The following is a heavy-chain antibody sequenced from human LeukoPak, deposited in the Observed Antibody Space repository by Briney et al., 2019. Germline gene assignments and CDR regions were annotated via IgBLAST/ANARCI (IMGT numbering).Heavy chain of an antibody. CDR2: IYYSGSN. CDR1: GGSISSYY. J-gene: IGHJ6*02. V-gene: IGHV4-59*01. CDR3: ARIRIEWELPGDYYYGMDV. D-gene: IGHD1-26*01. Sequence: SETLSLTCTVSGGSISSYYWSWIRQPPGKGLEWIGYIYYSGSNNYNPSLKSRVTISVDTSKNQFSLKLSSVTAADTAVYYCARIRIEWELPGDYYYGMDVWGQGTTVTVSS.